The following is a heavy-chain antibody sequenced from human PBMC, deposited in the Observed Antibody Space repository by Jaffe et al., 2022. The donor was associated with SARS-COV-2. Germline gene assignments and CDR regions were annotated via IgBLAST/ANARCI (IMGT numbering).Heavy chain of an antibody. Sequence: VQLVESGGGLVQPGGSLRLSCAASGFTFSSYSMIWVRQAPGKGLEWVSTITGRSAATYYADSVRGRFTVSRDDSKNTLFLQMNSLRVEDTAVYSCAKRGYSTTWNFDYWGQGTLVTVSS. CDR3: AKRGYSTTWNFDY. CDR1: GFTFSSYS. J-gene: IGHJ4*02. V-gene: IGHV3-23*04. CDR2: ITGRSAAT. D-gene: IGHD6-13*01.